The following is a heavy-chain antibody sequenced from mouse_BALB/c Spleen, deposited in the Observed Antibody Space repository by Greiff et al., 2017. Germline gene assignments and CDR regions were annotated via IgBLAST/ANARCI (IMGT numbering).Heavy chain of an antibody. Sequence: QVQLKQSGAELAKPGASVKMSCKASGYTFTSYWMHWVKQRPGQGLEWIGYINPSTGYTEYNQKFKDKATLTADKSSSTAYMQLSSLTSEDSAVYYCAREGITPDYWGQGTTLTVSS. D-gene: IGHD2-4*01. J-gene: IGHJ2*01. CDR1: GYTFTSYW. V-gene: IGHV1-7*01. CDR3: AREGITPDY. CDR2: INPSTGYT.